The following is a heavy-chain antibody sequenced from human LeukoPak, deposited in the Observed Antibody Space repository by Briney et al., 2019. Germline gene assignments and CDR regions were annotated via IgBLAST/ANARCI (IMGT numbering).Heavy chain of an antibody. J-gene: IGHJ6*03. V-gene: IGHV1-18*04. D-gene: IGHD3-16*01. CDR2: ISAYNGNT. CDR1: GDIFSSYG. Sequence: ASVKVSCKDYGDIFSSYGVVWVRQAPGQGLEWMGWISAYNGNTNYAQKLQGRVTMTTDTSTSTAYMELRSLRSDDTAVYYCARGVVEGAMLSYYYYYMDVWGKGTTVTVSS. CDR3: ARGVVEGAMLSYYYYYMDV.